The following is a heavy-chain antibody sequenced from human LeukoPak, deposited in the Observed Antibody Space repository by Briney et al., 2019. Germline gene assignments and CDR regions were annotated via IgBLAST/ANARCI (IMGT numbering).Heavy chain of an antibody. CDR1: GGSFSGYY. V-gene: IGHV4-34*01. CDR2: INHSGST. D-gene: IGHD3-22*01. J-gene: IGHJ3*02. CDR3: ARHSLWLSNAFDI. Sequence: SETLSLTCAVYGGSFSGYYWSWIRQPPGKGLEWIGEINHSGSTNYNPSLKSRVTISVDTSKNQFSLKLSSVTAADTAVYYCARHSLWLSNAFDIWGQGTMVTVSS.